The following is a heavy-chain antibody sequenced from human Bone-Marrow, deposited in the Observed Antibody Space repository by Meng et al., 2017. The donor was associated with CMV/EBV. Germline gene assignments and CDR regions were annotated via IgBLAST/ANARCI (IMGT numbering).Heavy chain of an antibody. CDR1: GFTFSSYS. J-gene: IGHJ6*02. Sequence: GESLKISCAASGFTFSSYSMNWVRQAPGKGLECVSSISGPGGSIWYAESMRGRLTVSRDNAKTSQYLQMNSLRAEDTSVYYCARGSNVYYGMDVWGQGTTVTVSS. D-gene: IGHD4-11*01. CDR3: ARGSNVYYGMDV. V-gene: IGHV3-21*01. CDR2: ISGPGGSI.